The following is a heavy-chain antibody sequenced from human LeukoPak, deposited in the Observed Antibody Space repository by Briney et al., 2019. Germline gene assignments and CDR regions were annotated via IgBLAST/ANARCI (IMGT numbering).Heavy chain of an antibody. CDR1: GFTFSSYS. Sequence: PGGSLRLSCAASGFTFSSYSMNWVRQAPGKGLEWVSSISSSSSYIYYADSVKGRFTISRDNAKNSLYLQMNSLRAEDTAVFYCARRAYCSGGSCYSSYYYYGMDVWGQGTTVTVSS. D-gene: IGHD2-15*01. J-gene: IGHJ6*02. CDR3: ARRAYCSGGSCYSSYYYYGMDV. CDR2: ISSSSSYI. V-gene: IGHV3-21*01.